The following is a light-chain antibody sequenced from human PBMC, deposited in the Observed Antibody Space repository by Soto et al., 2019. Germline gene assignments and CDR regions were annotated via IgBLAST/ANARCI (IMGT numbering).Light chain of an antibody. CDR3: QQYHNWPPYT. J-gene: IGKJ2*01. CDR1: QSIGSN. CDR2: GAS. Sequence: TVMTQSPATLSVSPGERATLSCRPSQSIGSNLAWYQHKPGQAPRLLIYGASTRATGIPARFSGSGSGTEFTLTISSLQSEDFAVYYCQQYHNWPPYTFGQGTKLEIK. V-gene: IGKV3-15*01.